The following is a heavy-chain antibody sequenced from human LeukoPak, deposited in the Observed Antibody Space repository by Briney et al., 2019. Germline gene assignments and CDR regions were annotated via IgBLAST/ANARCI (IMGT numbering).Heavy chain of an antibody. V-gene: IGHV4-59*01. Sequence: SETLSLTCTISGGSISSYYWSWIRQPPGKGLEWIGYVDYRGNTNYNPSLKSRVTISIDTSKSLFSPKLNSATAADTAVYYCARVEVGAANRQWYGMDVWGQGTTVTVSS. CDR1: GGSISSYY. CDR2: VDYRGNT. D-gene: IGHD2-15*01. J-gene: IGHJ6*02. CDR3: ARVEVGAANRQWYGMDV.